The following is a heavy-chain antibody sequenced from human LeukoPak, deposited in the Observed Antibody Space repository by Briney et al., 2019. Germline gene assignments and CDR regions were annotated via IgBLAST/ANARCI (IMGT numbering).Heavy chain of an antibody. CDR3: ARVSPHYYYYGMDV. CDR2: IYTSGST. V-gene: IGHV4-4*07. J-gene: IGHJ6*02. CDR1: GGXISSYY. Sequence: SETLSLTCTVSGGXISSYYCSWIRQPAGKGREWIGRIYTSGSTNYNPSLKSRVTMSVDTSKNQFSLKLSSVTAADTAVYYCARVSPHYYYYGMDVWGQGTTVTVSS.